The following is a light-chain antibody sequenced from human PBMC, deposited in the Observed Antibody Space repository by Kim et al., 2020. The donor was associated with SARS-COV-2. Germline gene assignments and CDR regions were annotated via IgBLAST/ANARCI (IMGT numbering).Light chain of an antibody. CDR3: QKYNSAPRT. Sequence: DIQMTQSPSSLSASVGDRVTITCRASQGMSNYLAWYQQKPGKVPKLLIYDASTLQSGVPYRFSGSESGTDFTLTISSLQPEDVATYYCQKYNSAPRTFGQGTKVDIK. V-gene: IGKV1-27*01. CDR2: DAS. CDR1: QGMSNY. J-gene: IGKJ1*01.